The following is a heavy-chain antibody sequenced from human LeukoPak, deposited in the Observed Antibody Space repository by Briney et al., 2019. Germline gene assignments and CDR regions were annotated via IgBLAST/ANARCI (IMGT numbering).Heavy chain of an antibody. Sequence: PSETLSLTCTVSGGSISSYYWSWIRQPPGKGLEWIGYIYYSGSTYYNPSLKSRVTISVDTSKNQFSLKLSSVTAADTAVYYCARESDIPHNWFDPWGQGTLVTVSS. D-gene: IGHD2-15*01. CDR2: IYYSGST. CDR3: ARESDIPHNWFDP. V-gene: IGHV4-59*12. J-gene: IGHJ5*02. CDR1: GGSISSYY.